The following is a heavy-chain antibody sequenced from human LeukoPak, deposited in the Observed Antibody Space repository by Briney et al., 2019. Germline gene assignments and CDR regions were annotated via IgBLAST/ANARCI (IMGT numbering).Heavy chain of an antibody. CDR2: INHSGST. D-gene: IGHD6-13*01. CDR3: ARVKRHYRIGYSSGWSWYDY. CDR1: GGSFSGYY. J-gene: IGHJ4*02. Sequence: SETLSLTCAVYGGSFSGYYWSWIRQPPGKGLEWIGEINHSGSTNYNPSLKSRVTISVDTSKNQFSLKLSSVTAADTAVYYCARVKRHYRIGYSSGWSWYDYWGQGTLVTVSS. V-gene: IGHV4-34*01.